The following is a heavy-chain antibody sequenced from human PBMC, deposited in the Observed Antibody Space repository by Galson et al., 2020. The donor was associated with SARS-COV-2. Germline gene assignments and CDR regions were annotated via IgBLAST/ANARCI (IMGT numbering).Heavy chain of an antibody. CDR3: ARDRPYSSSWYRDYYFDY. CDR2: IDRNGGGT. V-gene: IGHV3-20*04. J-gene: IGHJ4*02. Sequence: GGSLRLSCAGSGFTFDEYGLSWVRHGPGTRLEWVSTIDRNGGGTAYADSVKGRFNISRDNAKNSLYPQMNSLRVEDTALYYCARDRPYSSSWYRDYYFDYWGQGTLVTVSS. D-gene: IGHD6-13*01. CDR1: GFTFDEYG.